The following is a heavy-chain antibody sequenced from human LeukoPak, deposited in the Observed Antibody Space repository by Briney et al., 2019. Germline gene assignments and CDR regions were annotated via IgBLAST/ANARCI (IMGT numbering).Heavy chain of an antibody. V-gene: IGHV4-59*01. CDR1: GGSISSYY. J-gene: IGHJ4*02. CDR2: IYYSGST. CDR3: ARSYYDSSGLVDY. Sequence: KPSETLSLTCTVSGGSISSYYWSWIRQPPGKGLEWIGYIYYSGSTNYNPSLKSRVTISVDTSKNQFSLKLSSVTAADTAVYYCARSYYDSSGLVDYWGQGTLVTVSS. D-gene: IGHD3-22*01.